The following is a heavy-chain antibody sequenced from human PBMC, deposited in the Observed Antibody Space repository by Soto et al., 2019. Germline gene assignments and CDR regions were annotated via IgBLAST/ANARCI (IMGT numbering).Heavy chain of an antibody. CDR3: TTQNHLNYDFWSGPSYYGMDV. V-gene: IGHV3-15*07. Sequence: GGSLRLSCAASGFTFSNAWMNWVRQAPGKGLEWVGRIKSKTDGGTTDYAAPVKGRFTISRDDSKNTLYLQMNSLKTEDTAVYYCTTQNHLNYDFWSGPSYYGMDVWGQGTTVTVSS. CDR2: IKSKTDGGTT. D-gene: IGHD3-3*01. CDR1: GFTFSNAW. J-gene: IGHJ6*02.